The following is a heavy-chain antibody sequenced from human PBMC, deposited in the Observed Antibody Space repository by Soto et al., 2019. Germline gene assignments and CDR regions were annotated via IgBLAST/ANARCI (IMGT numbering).Heavy chain of an antibody. V-gene: IGHV3-30*18. CDR3: AKEHSDIVVVPAATDFDY. D-gene: IGHD2-2*01. CDR1: GFTFSSYG. CDR2: ISYDGSNK. Sequence: GGSLRLSCAASGFTFSSYGMHWVRQAPGKGLEWVAVISYDGSNKYYADSVKGRFTISRDNSKNTLYLQMNSLRAEDTAVYYCAKEHSDIVVVPAATDFDYWGQGTLVTVSS. J-gene: IGHJ4*02.